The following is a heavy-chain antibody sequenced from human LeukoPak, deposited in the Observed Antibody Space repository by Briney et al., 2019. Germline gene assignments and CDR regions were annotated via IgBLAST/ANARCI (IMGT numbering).Heavy chain of an antibody. V-gene: IGHV3-11*04. J-gene: IGHJ4*02. D-gene: IGHD4-17*01. Sequence: GGSLRLSCAASGFTFSDYYMRWIRQAPGKGLEWVSYISTSGSTVDYADSVKGRFTISRDNAKNSLYLQMNSLRAEDTAVYYCAKDTTTYGDYIVWGQGTLVTVSS. CDR2: ISTSGSTV. CDR1: GFTFSDYY. CDR3: AKDTTTYGDYIV.